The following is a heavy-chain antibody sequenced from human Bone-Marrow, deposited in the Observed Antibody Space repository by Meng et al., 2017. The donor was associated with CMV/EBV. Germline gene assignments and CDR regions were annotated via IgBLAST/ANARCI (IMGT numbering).Heavy chain of an antibody. V-gene: IGHV3-48*03. J-gene: IGHJ4*02. CDR1: GFTFSNCE. D-gene: IGHD3-22*01. CDR2: ISSSGSTI. CDR3: ARDKTHRSNYYDSSGIV. Sequence: GESLKISCAASGFTFSNCEMNWVRQAPGKGLEWLSYISSSGSTIYQADSVKGRFTISRDNAKNSLYLQMDSLRAEDTAVYYCARDKTHRSNYYDSSGIVWGQGALVTVSS.